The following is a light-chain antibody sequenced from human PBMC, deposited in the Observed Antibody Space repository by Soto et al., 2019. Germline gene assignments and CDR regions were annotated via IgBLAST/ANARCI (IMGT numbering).Light chain of an antibody. CDR2: RDT. Sequence: QSALTQPPSVSGALGQRVTISCTGSSSNIGAIYDVHWYQQLPGTAPKLLIYRDTDRPSGVPDRFSGSKSGTSASLAITGLQADDEADYYCQSYDKSLSAWVFGGGTKLTVL. V-gene: IGLV1-40*01. J-gene: IGLJ3*02. CDR3: QSYDKSLSAWV. CDR1: SSNIGAIYD.